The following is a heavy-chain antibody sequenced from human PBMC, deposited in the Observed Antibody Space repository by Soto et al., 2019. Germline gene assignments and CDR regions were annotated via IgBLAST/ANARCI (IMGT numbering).Heavy chain of an antibody. V-gene: IGHV6-1*01. CDR3: ARGGLLWFGESENKYNWFDP. CDR2: TYYRSKWYN. CDR1: GDSVSSNSAA. Sequence: QSQTLSLTCAISGDSVSSNSAAWNWIRQSPSRGLEWLGRTYYRSKWYNDYAVSVKSRITINPDTSKNQFSLQLNSVTPEETAVYYCARGGLLWFGESENKYNWFDPWGQGTLVTVSS. J-gene: IGHJ5*02. D-gene: IGHD3-10*01.